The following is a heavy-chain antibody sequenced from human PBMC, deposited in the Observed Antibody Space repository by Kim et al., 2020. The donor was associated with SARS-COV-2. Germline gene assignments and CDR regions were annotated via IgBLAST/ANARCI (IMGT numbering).Heavy chain of an antibody. V-gene: IGHV1-18*01. D-gene: IGHD3-10*01. CDR3: YGSGSHHPDY. Sequence: NTNYAQKLQGRVTMTTDTSTSTAYMELRSLRSDDTAVYYCYGSGSHHPDYWGQGTLVTVSS. J-gene: IGHJ4*02. CDR2: NT.